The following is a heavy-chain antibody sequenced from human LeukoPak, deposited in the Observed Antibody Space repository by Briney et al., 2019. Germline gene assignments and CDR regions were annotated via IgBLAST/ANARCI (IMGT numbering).Heavy chain of an antibody. CDR3: ARVAAAGLIFDY. CDR2: INPNSGGT. V-gene: IGHV1-2*02. Sequence: ASVKVSCKASGYTFTGYYMHWVRQAPGQGHEWMGWINPNSGGTNYAQKFQGRVTMTRDTSTSTAHMELSRLRSDDTAVYYCARVAAAGLIFDYWGQGTLVTVSS. CDR1: GYTFTGYY. D-gene: IGHD6-13*01. J-gene: IGHJ4*02.